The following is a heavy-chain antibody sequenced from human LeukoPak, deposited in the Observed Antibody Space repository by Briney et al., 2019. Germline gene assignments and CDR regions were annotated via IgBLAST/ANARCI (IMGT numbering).Heavy chain of an antibody. CDR3: ATSYDAKIAPFDL. CDR2: MYTSGST. J-gene: IGHJ4*02. D-gene: IGHD5-12*01. Sequence: SETLSLTCTVSGGSISNYCWTWIRQPPGKGLEWIGYMYTSGSTNYNASLKSRVTLSLDMSKNQFSLQLTSVTAADTAVYYCATSYDAKIAPFDLWGQGALVTVSS. V-gene: IGHV4-4*09. CDR1: GGSISNYC.